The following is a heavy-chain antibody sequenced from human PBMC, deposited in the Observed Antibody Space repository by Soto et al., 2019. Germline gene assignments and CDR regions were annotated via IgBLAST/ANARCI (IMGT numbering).Heavy chain of an antibody. J-gene: IGHJ4*02. CDR2: KHTSGTT. D-gene: IGHD1-1*01. CDR1: GGSISGYY. Sequence: SETLSLTCTVSGGSISGYYWTWIRQPAGKGLEWIGRKHTSGTTNYNPSLKSRVTMSIDTSTNQFSLNLSSVTAADTAVYYCARGTNFDYWGQGTLVTVSS. CDR3: ARGTNFDY. V-gene: IGHV4-4*07.